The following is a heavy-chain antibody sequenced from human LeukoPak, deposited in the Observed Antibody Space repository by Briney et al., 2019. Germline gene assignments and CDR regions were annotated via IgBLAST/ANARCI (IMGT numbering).Heavy chain of an antibody. CDR1: GGSVSSSSYN. CDR2: LSASGGST. V-gene: IGHV3-23*01. D-gene: IGHD3-22*01. J-gene: IGHJ4*02. Sequence: ETLSLTCTVSGGSVSSSSYNWGWIRQPPGKGLEWVSALSASGGSTYYLDSVKGRFTISRDNSKNTLYLQMNSLRAEDTAVYYCAKDHGRGSGYYGDWGQGALVTVSS. CDR3: AKDHGRGSGYYGD.